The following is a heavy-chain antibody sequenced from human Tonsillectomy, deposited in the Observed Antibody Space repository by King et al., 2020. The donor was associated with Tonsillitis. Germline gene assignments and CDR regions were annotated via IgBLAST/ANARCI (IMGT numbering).Heavy chain of an antibody. J-gene: IGHJ4*02. CDR2: ISYDGSNK. Sequence: VQLVESGGGLVQPGGSLRLSCAASGFTFSSYEMNWVRQAPGKGLEWVAVISYDGSNKYYADSVKGRFTISRDSSNNTLYLQMNSLRAEDTAVYYCAKDGRAWAGNPTAPFDYWGQGTLVTVSS. V-gene: IGHV3-30*18. CDR3: AKDGRAWAGNPTAPFDY. CDR1: GFTFSSYE. D-gene: IGHD6-19*01.